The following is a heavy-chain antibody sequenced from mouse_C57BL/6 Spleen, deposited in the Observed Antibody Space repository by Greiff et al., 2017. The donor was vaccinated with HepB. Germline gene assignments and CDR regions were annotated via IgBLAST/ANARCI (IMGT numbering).Heavy chain of an antibody. CDR1: GYSFTGYY. J-gene: IGHJ3*01. CDR3: ARWGDGLGAY. D-gene: IGHD2-3*01. V-gene: IGHV1-42*01. CDR2: INPSTGGT. Sequence: VQLQQSGPELVKPGASVKISCKASGYSFTGYYMNWVKQSPEKSLEWIGEINPSTGGTTYNQKFKAKATLTVDKSSSTAYMQLKSLTSEDSAVYYCARWGDGLGAYWGQGTLVTVSA.